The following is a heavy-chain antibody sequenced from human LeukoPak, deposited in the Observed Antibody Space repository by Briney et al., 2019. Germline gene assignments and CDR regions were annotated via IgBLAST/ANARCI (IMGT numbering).Heavy chain of an antibody. Sequence: SGTLSLTCAVSGGSISSDTRWSWVRQPPGKGLEWIGEIHHTGSSNYNPSLKSRLTTSLDKFKNQFSLKLNSVTAADTAVYYCASKKTSGSNYFDYWGQGTLVTVSS. J-gene: IGHJ4*02. V-gene: IGHV4-4*02. D-gene: IGHD1-26*01. CDR1: GGSISSDTR. CDR3: ASKKTSGSNYFDY. CDR2: IHHTGSS.